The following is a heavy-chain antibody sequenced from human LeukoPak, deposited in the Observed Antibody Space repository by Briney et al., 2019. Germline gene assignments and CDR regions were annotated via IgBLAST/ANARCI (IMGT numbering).Heavy chain of an antibody. J-gene: IGHJ4*02. CDR1: GFTFSNYA. CDR2: ISSNGRGT. Sequence: GGSLRLSCSASGFTFSNYAMFWVRQAPGKGLEYLSAISSNGRGTYYADSVKGRFTISRDNSKNTLYLQMSSLTTEDTAVYYCVIEDVDTTTVVKGGNYWGQGTLVTVSS. D-gene: IGHD5-18*01. CDR3: VIEDVDTTTVVKGGNY. V-gene: IGHV3-64D*06.